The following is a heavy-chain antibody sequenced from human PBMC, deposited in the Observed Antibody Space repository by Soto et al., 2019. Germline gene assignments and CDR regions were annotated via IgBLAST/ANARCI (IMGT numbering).Heavy chain of an antibody. V-gene: IGHV4-34*01. CDR3: ARGWSSGNDYYYYMDV. D-gene: IGHD6-19*01. Sequence: SETLSLTCAVYGGSFSGYYWSWIRQPPGKGLEWIGEINHSGSTNYNPSLKSRVTISVDTSKNQFSLKLSSVTAADTAVYYCARGWSSGNDYYYYMDVWGKGTTVTVSS. J-gene: IGHJ6*03. CDR1: GGSFSGYY. CDR2: INHSGST.